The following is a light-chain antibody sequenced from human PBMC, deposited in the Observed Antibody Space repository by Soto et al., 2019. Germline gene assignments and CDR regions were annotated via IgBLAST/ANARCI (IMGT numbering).Light chain of an antibody. J-gene: IGLJ3*02. CDR3: CSYAGSSTWV. CDR1: RSDVGGYKY. Sequence: QSALTQPASVSGSPGQSITISCTGTRSDVGGYKYVSWYQQHPGKAPKLMIYEVSNRPSGVSNRFSGSKSGNTASLRISGLQAEDEADYYCCSYAGSSTWVFGGGTKLTVL. CDR2: EVS. V-gene: IGLV2-14*01.